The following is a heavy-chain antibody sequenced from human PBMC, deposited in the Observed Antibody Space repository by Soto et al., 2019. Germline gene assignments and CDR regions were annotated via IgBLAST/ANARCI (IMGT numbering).Heavy chain of an antibody. V-gene: IGHV1-2*04. J-gene: IGHJ5*02. CDR1: GYTFTGYY. CDR3: ARTYCSSTSCSGSPWFDP. CDR2: INPNSGGT. Sequence: ASVKVSCKASGYTFTGYYMHWVRQAPGQGLEWMGWINPNSGGTNYAQKFQGWVTMTRDTSISTAYMELSRLRSGDTAVYYCARTYCSSTSCSGSPWFDPWGQGTLVTVSS. D-gene: IGHD2-2*01.